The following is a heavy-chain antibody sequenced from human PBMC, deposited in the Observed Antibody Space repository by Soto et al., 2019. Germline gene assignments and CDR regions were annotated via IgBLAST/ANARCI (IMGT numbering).Heavy chain of an antibody. Sequence: GGSLRPSCPASGFTFSSYAMRWARQAPGKGLEWVSAMSGSGGSTYYADSVKGRFTIARDNSKNTLYLQMNSRRADDKAVYGCAKDLDYYDSSGISDYWGQGTLVTVS. CDR1: GFTFSSYA. CDR2: MSGSGGST. V-gene: IGHV3-23*01. CDR3: AKDLDYYDSSGISDY. J-gene: IGHJ4*02. D-gene: IGHD3-22*01.